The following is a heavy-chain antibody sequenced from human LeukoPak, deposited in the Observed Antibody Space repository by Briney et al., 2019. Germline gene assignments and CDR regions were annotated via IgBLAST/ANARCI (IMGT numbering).Heavy chain of an antibody. D-gene: IGHD3-16*02. V-gene: IGHV4-59*01. J-gene: IGHJ4*02. CDR3: ARYVWGSYPTFEDY. CDR2: IYYSGST. Sequence: SETLSLTCAVSGGSISSYYWSWIRQPPGKGLEWIAYIYYSGSTHHNPSLKSRVTISVDTSKNQFSLKLSSVTAADTAVYYCARYVWGSYPTFEDYWGQGNLVTVSS. CDR1: GGSISSYY.